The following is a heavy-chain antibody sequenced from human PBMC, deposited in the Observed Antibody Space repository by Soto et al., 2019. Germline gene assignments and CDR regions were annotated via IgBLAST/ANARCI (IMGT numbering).Heavy chain of an antibody. V-gene: IGHV6-1*01. CDR1: GGSVSDDSAA. J-gene: IGHJ4*02. CDR3: AGDQSTGCFRWVLES. D-gene: IGHD3-3*01. CDR2: TYYRSVWNT. Sequence: SQTLSLTCAISGGSVSDDSAAWTWIRQSPSRGLEWLGRTYYRSVWNTDYALSVKSRITINVDAARNQFSLRLSSVTPKDRSFYYCAGDQSTGCFRWVLESWGQGPPVPVPS.